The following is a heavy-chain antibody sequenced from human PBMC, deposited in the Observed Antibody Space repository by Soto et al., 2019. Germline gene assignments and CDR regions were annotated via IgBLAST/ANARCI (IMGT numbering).Heavy chain of an antibody. V-gene: IGHV4-34*01. D-gene: IGHD3-16*01. J-gene: IGHJ4*02. CDR2: INHSGST. Sequence: QVQLQQWGAGLLKPSETLSLTCAVYGGSFSGYYWSWIRQPPGKGLEWSGEINHSGSTNYNPSLKIRVTISVDTSKNQFSLKLNSVTAADTAVYYCARGGTYDYVWGSYYKYYFDYWGQGTLVTVSS. CDR1: GGSFSGYY. CDR3: ARGGTYDYVWGSYYKYYFDY.